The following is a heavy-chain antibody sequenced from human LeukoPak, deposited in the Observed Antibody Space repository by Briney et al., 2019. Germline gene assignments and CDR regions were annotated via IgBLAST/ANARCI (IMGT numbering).Heavy chain of an antibody. CDR2: ISWDGGST. CDR3: AKDKGELGYFDY. CDR1: GFTFDDYT. D-gene: IGHD1-7*01. J-gene: IGHJ4*02. V-gene: IGHV3-43*01. Sequence: GGSLRLSCAASGFTFDDYTMHWVRQAPGKGLEWVSLISWDGGSTYYADSVKGRFTIPRDNSKNSLYLQMNSLRTEDTALYYCAKDKGELGYFDYWGQGTLVTVSS.